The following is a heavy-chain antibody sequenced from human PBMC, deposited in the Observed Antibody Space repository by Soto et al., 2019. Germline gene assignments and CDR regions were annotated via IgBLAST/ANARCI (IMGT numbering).Heavy chain of an antibody. V-gene: IGHV1-46*01. CDR2: INPGGTTT. J-gene: IGHJ5*02. Sequence: ASVKVSCKASGYSFTSHYMHWVRQAPGQGLEWMGTINPGGTTTSYAQKFQGRVTMTRDTSTSTVYMELSSLTSEDTAVYYCAKDQLYIRGVIHNWFDPWGQGTLVTVSS. CDR1: GYSFTSHY. CDR3: AKDQLYIRGVIHNWFDP. D-gene: IGHD3-10*02.